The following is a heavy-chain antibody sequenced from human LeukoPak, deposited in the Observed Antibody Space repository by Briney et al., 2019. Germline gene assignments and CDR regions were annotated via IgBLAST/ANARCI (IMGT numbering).Heavy chain of an antibody. J-gene: IGHJ6*04. V-gene: IGHV3-30*04. Sequence: GRSLRLSCAASGFIFRSYAVHWVRQAPGKGLEWVAVILYDGSNKYYADSVKGRFTISRDNSKSTLSLQMNSLRAEDTAVYYCARSTPPGARGMDVWGKGTTVTVSS. CDR1: GFIFRSYA. D-gene: IGHD2-2*01. CDR2: ILYDGSNK. CDR3: ARSTPPGARGMDV.